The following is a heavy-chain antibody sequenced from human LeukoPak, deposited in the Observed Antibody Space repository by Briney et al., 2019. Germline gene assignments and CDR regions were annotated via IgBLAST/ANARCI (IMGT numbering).Heavy chain of an antibody. V-gene: IGHV3-23*01. CDR1: GFTFSSYA. Sequence: GSLRLSCAAPGFTFSSYAMSWVRQAPGKGLEWVSAISGSGGSTYYADSVKGRFTISRDNSKNTLYLQMNSLRAEDTAVCYCAKEFPYCSSTSCPNWFDPWGQGTLVTVSS. D-gene: IGHD2-2*01. CDR3: AKEFPYCSSTSCPNWFDP. J-gene: IGHJ5*02. CDR2: ISGSGGST.